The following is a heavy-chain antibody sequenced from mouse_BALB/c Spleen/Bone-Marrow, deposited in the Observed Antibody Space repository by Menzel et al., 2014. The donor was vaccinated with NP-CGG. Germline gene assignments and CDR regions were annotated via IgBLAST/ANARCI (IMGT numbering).Heavy chain of an antibody. J-gene: IGHJ4*01. Sequence: EVKLVESGGGLVKPGGSLKLSCAASGFTFSSYAMSWVRQTPEKRLEWVASISSGGSTYYPDSAKGRFTISRDNARNILYLQMSSLRSEDTAMYYCARDGSSYYAMDYWGQGTSVTVSS. D-gene: IGHD1-1*01. CDR1: GFTFSSYA. V-gene: IGHV5-6-5*01. CDR2: ISSGGST. CDR3: ARDGSSYYAMDY.